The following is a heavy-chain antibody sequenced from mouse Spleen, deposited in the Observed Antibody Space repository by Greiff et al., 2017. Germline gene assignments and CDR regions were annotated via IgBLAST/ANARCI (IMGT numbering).Heavy chain of an antibody. CDR2: IWSGGST. D-gene: IGHD2-10*01. V-gene: IGHV2-2*01. CDR1: GFSLTSYG. J-gene: IGHJ1*01. CDR3: ARNLAYYGNPYWYFDV. Sequence: QVQLQQSGPGLVQPSQSLSITCTVSGFSLTSYGVHWVRQSPGKGLEWLGVIWSGGSTDYNAAFISRLSISKDNSKSQVFFKMNSLQADDTAIYYCARNLAYYGNPYWYFDVWGAGTTVTVSS.